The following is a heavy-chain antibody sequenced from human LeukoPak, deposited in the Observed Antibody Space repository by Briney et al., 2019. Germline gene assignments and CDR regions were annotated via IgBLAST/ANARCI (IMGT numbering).Heavy chain of an antibody. J-gene: IGHJ6*02. D-gene: IGHD3-10*01. CDR1: GFTFSSYG. CDR2: IWYDGSNK. V-gene: IGHV3-33*01. Sequence: GRSLRLSCAASGFTFSSYGMHWVRQAPGKGLEWVAVIWYDGSNKFYADSVKGRFTISRDNSKNTLYQQMNSLRAEDTAVYYCARAYYGSGSNYYYGLDVWGQGTTVTVSS. CDR3: ARAYYGSGSNYYYGLDV.